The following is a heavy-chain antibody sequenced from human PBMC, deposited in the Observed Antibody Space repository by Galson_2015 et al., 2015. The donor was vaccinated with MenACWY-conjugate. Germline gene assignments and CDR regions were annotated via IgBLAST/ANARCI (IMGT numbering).Heavy chain of an antibody. D-gene: IGHD3-10*01. J-gene: IGHJ4*02. CDR1: GFTFSNAW. CDR3: TTTTHVYGSGSYDY. CDR2: IKSKTDGGTT. Sequence: SLRLSCAASGFTFSNAWMNWVRQAPGKGLEWVGRIKSKTDGGTTDYAAPVKGRFTISRDDSKNTLYLQLNSLKTEDTAVYYCTTTTHVYGSGSYDYWCQATLVTVSS. V-gene: IGHV3-15*07.